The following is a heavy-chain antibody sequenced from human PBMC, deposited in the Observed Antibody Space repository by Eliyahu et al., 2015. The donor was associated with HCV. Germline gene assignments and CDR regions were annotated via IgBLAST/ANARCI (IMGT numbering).Heavy chain of an antibody. V-gene: IGHV4-59*01. D-gene: IGHD3-3*01. Sequence: LVKPSETLSLTCTVSGGSISSYYWSWIRQPPGKGLEWIGYIYYSGSTNYNPSLKSRVTISVDTSKNQFSLKLSSVTAADTAVYYCAREVGFLEWFDYWGQGTLVTVSS. CDR2: IYYSGST. CDR3: AREVGFLEWFDY. J-gene: IGHJ4*02. CDR1: GGSISSYY.